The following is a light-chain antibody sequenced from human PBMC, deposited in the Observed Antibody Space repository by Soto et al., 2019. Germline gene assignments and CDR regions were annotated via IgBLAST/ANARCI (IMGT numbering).Light chain of an antibody. CDR1: SSDVGSYNL. J-gene: IGLJ2*01. CDR3: SSYAGSNVL. Sequence: QSALTQPASVSGSPGQSITISCTGTSSDVGSYNLVSWYQQHPGKAPKLMIYEGSKRPSGVSNRFSGSKSGNTASLTISGLQAEDEANYDCSSYAGSNVLFGGGTKLTVL. V-gene: IGLV2-23*01. CDR2: EGS.